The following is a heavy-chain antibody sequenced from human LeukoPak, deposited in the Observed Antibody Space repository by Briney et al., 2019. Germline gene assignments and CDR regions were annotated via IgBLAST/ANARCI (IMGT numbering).Heavy chain of an antibody. CDR1: GYSFASYH. CDR2: INTNTGNP. CDR3: ARVGYSYGYSFDY. D-gene: IGHD5-18*01. Sequence: ASVKVSCKASGYSFASYHLHWVRQAPGQGLEWMGWINTNTGNPTYAQGFTGRFVFSLDTSVSTAYLQISSLKAEDTAVYYCARVGYSYGYSFDYWGQGTLVTVSS. J-gene: IGHJ4*02. V-gene: IGHV7-4-1*02.